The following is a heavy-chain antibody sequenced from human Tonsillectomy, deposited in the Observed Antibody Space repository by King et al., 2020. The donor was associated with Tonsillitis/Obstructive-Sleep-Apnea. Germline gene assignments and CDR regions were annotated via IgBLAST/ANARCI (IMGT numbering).Heavy chain of an antibody. Sequence: QGQLVQSGGGVVQPGRSLRLSCAASGFTFSSYAMHWVRQAPGKGLEWVAVISYDGSNKYYADSVKGRFTISRDNSKNTLYLQMNSLRAEDTAVYYCARDRAGQHYYYHYMDVWGKGTTVTVSS. J-gene: IGHJ6*03. CDR3: ARDRAGQHYYYHYMDV. CDR2: ISYDGSNK. CDR1: GFTFSSYA. D-gene: IGHD6-13*01. V-gene: IGHV3-30*04.